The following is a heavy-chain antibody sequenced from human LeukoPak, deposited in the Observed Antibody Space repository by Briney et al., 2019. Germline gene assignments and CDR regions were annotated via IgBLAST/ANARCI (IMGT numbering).Heavy chain of an antibody. D-gene: IGHD6-13*01. V-gene: IGHV3-7*03. CDR2: IKQDGSEK. J-gene: IGHJ4*02. Sequence: GGSLRLSCAASGFTFSIYWMSWVRQAPGKGLEWVANIKQDGSEKYYVDSVKGRFTISRDNAKNSLSLQMNSLRAEDTAVYYCARARDSSWDYWGQGTLVTVSS. CDR1: GFTFSIYW. CDR3: ARARDSSWDY.